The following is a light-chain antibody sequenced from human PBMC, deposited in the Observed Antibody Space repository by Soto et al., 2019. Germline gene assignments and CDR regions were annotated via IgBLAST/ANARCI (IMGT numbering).Light chain of an antibody. Sequence: DIQMTQSPSTLSASVGDRVTIPCRASQSIGSWLAWYQQRPGKAPNLLIYDASSLESGVPSRFSGSRSGTEFTLTINSLQPDDFATYFCQQYKTSLYSFGQGTKVDIK. V-gene: IGKV1-5*01. J-gene: IGKJ2*01. CDR3: QQYKTSLYS. CDR1: QSIGSW. CDR2: DAS.